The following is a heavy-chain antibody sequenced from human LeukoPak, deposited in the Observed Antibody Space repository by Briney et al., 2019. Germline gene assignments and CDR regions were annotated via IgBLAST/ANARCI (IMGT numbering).Heavy chain of an antibody. CDR3: ARGPSGWYYFED. CDR1: GFPLGTYA. CDR2: INWNGAST. J-gene: IGHJ4*02. V-gene: IGHV3-20*04. Sequence: GGPLRLPCAASGFPLGTYAIIGVRQVPGRGRDWVSGINWNGASTVYADSVKGRFTISRDNAKNSLYLQMNSLRAEDTALYYCARGPSGWYYFEDWGQGTLVTVSS. D-gene: IGHD6-19*01.